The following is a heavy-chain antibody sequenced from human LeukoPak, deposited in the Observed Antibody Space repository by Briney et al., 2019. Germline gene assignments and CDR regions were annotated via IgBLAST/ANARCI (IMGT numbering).Heavy chain of an antibody. D-gene: IGHD2-21*02. V-gene: IGHV1-2*02. CDR3: ARDRGSGDWSPFDY. CDR1: GYTFTGYY. CDR2: INPNSGGT. J-gene: IGHJ4*02. Sequence: ASVKVSFKASGYTFTGYYMHWVRQAPGQGLEWMGWINPNSGGTNYAQKFQGRVTMTRDTSISTAYMELSRLRSDDTAVYYCARDRGSGDWSPFDYWGQGTLVTVSS.